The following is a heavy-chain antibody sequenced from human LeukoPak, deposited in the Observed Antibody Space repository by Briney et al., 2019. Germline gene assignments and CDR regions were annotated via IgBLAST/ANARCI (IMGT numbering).Heavy chain of an antibody. Sequence: ASAKVSCKASGYTFPGYYMHWLRQATVQGLACVGWINPNSGGTNYAQKFQGRVTMTRDTSISTAYMELSRLRSDDTAVYYCARARSKQWLVAFDYWGQGTLVTVSS. D-gene: IGHD6-19*01. V-gene: IGHV1-2*02. CDR3: ARARSKQWLVAFDY. CDR2: INPNSGGT. CDR1: GYTFPGYY. J-gene: IGHJ4*02.